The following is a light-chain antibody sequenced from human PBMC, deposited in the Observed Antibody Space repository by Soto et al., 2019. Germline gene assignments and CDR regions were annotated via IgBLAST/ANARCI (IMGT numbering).Light chain of an antibody. V-gene: IGKV3-15*01. J-gene: IGKJ5*01. CDR3: QQRNIWPPVT. CDR2: DTS. Sequence: EIVLTQSPATLSVSPGERVTLSCRASQSVSIKLAWYQQKPGQAPRLLISDTSTRATGIPARFSGSGFATDFTLTISSLQSEDFAVYYCQQRNIWPPVTFGQGTRLEIK. CDR1: QSVSIK.